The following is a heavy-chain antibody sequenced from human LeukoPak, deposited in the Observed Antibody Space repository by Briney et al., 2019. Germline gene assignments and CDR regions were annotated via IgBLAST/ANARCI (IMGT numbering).Heavy chain of an antibody. J-gene: IGHJ4*02. V-gene: IGHV4-59*12. CDR2: VYYSGST. CDR1: GGSISTYY. D-gene: IGHD6-6*01. Sequence: SETLSLTCTVSGGSISTYYWSWIRQPPGKGLEWIGYVYYSGSTNYNPSLKSRVTISADTSKNQFSLRLSSVTAADTAVYYCARGVARSSKFHFSYYFDYWGQGTLVTVSS. CDR3: ARGVARSSKFHFSYYFDY.